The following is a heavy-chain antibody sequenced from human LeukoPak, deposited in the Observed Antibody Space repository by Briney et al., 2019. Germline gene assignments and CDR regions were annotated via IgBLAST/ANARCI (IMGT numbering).Heavy chain of an antibody. Sequence: PGGSLRLSCAASGFTFDDYAMDWVGQAPGKGLEWVSCISWNSGSIGYADSVKGRFTISRDNAKNSLYLQMNSLRAEDTALYYCAKDSVPYYYDSSGYFFAFDIWGQGTMVTVSS. CDR2: ISWNSGSI. CDR1: GFTFDDYA. CDR3: AKDSVPYYYDSSGYFFAFDI. V-gene: IGHV3-9*01. J-gene: IGHJ3*02. D-gene: IGHD3-22*01.